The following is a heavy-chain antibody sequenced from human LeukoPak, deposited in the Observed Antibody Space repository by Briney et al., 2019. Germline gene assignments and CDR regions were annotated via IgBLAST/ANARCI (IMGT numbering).Heavy chain of an antibody. D-gene: IGHD1-26*01. CDR2: INHSGST. J-gene: IGHJ4*02. CDR3: ARGSRSTRFDY. V-gene: IGHV4-34*01. CDR1: GGSFSGYY. Sequence: SETLSLTCAVYGGSFSGYYWSWIRQPPGKGLEWIGEINHSGSTNYNPSLKSRVTISVDTSKNQFSLKLSSVTAADTAVYYYARGSRSTRFDYWGQGTLVTVSS.